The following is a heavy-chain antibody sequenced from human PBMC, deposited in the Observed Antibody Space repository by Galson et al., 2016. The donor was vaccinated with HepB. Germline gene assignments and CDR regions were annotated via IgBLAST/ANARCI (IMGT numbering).Heavy chain of an antibody. Sequence: SETLSLTCTVSGVSISSRSHYWGWIRQSPGKGLEWIGTVHNSGTTYFKPTLERRVTISLDTSKNQFSLRLRSLTAADTAVYYCARRPAYCTDGVCYNFYFDSWGQGTRVTVSS. CDR3: ARRPAYCTDGVCYNFYFDS. V-gene: IGHV4-39*01. CDR1: GVSISSRSHY. J-gene: IGHJ4*02. CDR2: VHNSGTT. D-gene: IGHD2-8*01.